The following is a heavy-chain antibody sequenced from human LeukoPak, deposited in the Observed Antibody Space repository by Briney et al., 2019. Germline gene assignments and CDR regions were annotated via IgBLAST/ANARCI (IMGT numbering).Heavy chain of an antibody. CDR3: ARDRHDSSGYTYYY. V-gene: IGHV4-38-2*02. Sequence: SETLSLTCTVSGHSISLGYYWGWIRQPPGKGLEWIGSVFHDGSTHYNPSLQSRVSISVDTSKNEFSLKLSSVSAADTARYYCARDRHDSSGYTYYYWGQGTLVTVSS. D-gene: IGHD3-22*01. J-gene: IGHJ4*02. CDR1: GHSISLGYY. CDR2: VFHDGST.